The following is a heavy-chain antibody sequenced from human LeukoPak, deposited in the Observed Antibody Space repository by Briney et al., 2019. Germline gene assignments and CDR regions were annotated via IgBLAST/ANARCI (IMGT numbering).Heavy chain of an antibody. CDR3: AGEYYYDSSGHDAFDI. V-gene: IGHV3-66*01. CDR2: IYSGGST. CDR1: GFTVSINY. D-gene: IGHD3-22*01. Sequence: PGGSPRLSCAASGFTVSINYMSWVRQAPGKGLEWVSVIYSGGSTYYADSVKGRFTISRDNSKNTLYLQMNSLRAEGTAVYYCAGEYYYDSSGHDAFDIWGQGTMVTVSS. J-gene: IGHJ3*02.